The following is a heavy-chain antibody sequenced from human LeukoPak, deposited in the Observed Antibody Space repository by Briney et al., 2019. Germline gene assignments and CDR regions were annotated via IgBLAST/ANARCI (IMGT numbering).Heavy chain of an antibody. J-gene: IGHJ6*02. V-gene: IGHV3-7*01. D-gene: IGHD6-13*01. CDR2: IKQDGSEK. Sequence: ANIKQDGSEKYYVDSVKGRFTISRDNAKNSLYLQMNSLRAEDTAVYYCASEAAAGPMDVWGQGTTVTVSS. CDR3: ASEAAAGPMDV.